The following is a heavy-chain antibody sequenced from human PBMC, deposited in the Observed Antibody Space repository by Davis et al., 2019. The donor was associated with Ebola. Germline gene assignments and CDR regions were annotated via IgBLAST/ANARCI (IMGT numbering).Heavy chain of an antibody. CDR3: ARGGDFWSGYYPYYYMDV. CDR2: IYYSGST. Sequence: MPSETLSLTCTVSGGSVSIGSYYWSWIRQPPGKGLEWIGYIYYSGSTNYNPSLKSRVTISVDTSKNQFSLKVSSVTAADTAVYYCARGGDFWSGYYPYYYMDVWGKGTTVTVSS. D-gene: IGHD3-3*01. J-gene: IGHJ6*03. CDR1: GGSVSIGSYY. V-gene: IGHV4-61*01.